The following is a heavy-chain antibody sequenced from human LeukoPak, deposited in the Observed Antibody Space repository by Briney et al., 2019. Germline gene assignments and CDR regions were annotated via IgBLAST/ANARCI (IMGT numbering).Heavy chain of an antibody. CDR1: GGSFSGYY. CDR3: ARHNYYGSGSYRRFDY. CDR2: INHSGST. D-gene: IGHD3-10*01. J-gene: IGHJ4*02. Sequence: SETLSLTCAVYGGSFSGYYWSWIRQPPGKGLEWIGEINHSGSTNYNPSLKSRVTISVDTSKNQFSLKLSSVTAADTAVYYCARHNYYGSGSYRRFDYWGQGTLVTVSS. V-gene: IGHV4-34*01.